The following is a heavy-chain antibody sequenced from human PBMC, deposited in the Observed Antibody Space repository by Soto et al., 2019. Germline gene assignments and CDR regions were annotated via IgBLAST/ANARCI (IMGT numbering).Heavy chain of an antibody. CDR1: GYSFTSYW. CDR3: ARHLTEYSSWENWFDP. CDR2: IYPGDSDT. D-gene: IGHD6-6*01. J-gene: IGHJ5*02. V-gene: IGHV5-51*01. Sequence: GESLKISCKGSGYSFTSYWIGWVRQMPGKGLEWMGIIYPGDSDTIYSPSFQGQVTISADKSISTAYLQWSSLKASDTAMYYCARHLTEYSSWENWFDPWGQGTLVTVSS.